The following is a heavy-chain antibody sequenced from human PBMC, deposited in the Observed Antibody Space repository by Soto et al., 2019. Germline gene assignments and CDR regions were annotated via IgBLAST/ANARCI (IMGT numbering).Heavy chain of an antibody. CDR2: IWYDGSNK. Sequence: QVQLVESGGGVVQPGRSLRLSCAASGFTFSSYGMHWVRQAPGKGLEWVAVIWYDGSNKYYADSVKGRFTISRDNSKNTLYLQMNSLRAEDTAVYYCARGTGGPGMDVWGQGTTVTVSS. CDR3: ARGTGGPGMDV. CDR1: GFTFSSYG. J-gene: IGHJ6*02. D-gene: IGHD1-1*01. V-gene: IGHV3-33*01.